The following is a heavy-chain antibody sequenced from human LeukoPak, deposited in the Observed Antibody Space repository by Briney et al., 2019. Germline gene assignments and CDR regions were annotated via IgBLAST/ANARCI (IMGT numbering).Heavy chain of an antibody. Sequence: GGSLRLSCAASGFTFSSYSMNWVRQAPGKGLEWVSRINTNGGRTDYADSVKGRFTISRDNAKNTVSLQMNSLRAEDTAVYYCARSFSGSREYWGQGTRVTVSS. V-gene: IGHV3-74*01. J-gene: IGHJ4*02. D-gene: IGHD5-24*01. CDR3: ARSFSGSREY. CDR2: INTNGGRT. CDR1: GFTFSSYS.